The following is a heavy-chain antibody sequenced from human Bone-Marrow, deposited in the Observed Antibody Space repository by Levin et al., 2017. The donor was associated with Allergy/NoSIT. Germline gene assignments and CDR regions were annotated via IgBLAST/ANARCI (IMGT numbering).Heavy chain of an antibody. CDR2: IDTSSSFT. J-gene: IGHJ4*02. Sequence: GGSLRLSCAASGFTFSDYFMNWIRQTPDKGLEWVSNIDTSSSFTDYADSVKGRFTISRDNTKNLLFLQMDSLRAEDTAVYFCASGGGASDYWGQGTLVTVSS. CDR3: ASGGGASDY. CDR1: GFTFSDYF. D-gene: IGHD2-21*01. V-gene: IGHV3-11*03.